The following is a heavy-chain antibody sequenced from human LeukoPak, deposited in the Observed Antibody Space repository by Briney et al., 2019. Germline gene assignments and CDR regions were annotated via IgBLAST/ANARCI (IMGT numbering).Heavy chain of an antibody. CDR3: ARVKVFSSSWTPDY. V-gene: IGHV3-48*04. D-gene: IGHD6-19*01. CDR1: GFTFSSYS. Sequence: PGGSLRLSCAASGFTFSSYSMNWVRQAPGKGLEWVSYISSSGSTIYYADSVKGRFTISRDNAKNSLYLQMNSLRAEDTAVYYCARVKVFSSSWTPDYWGQGTLVTVSS. J-gene: IGHJ4*02. CDR2: ISSSGSTI.